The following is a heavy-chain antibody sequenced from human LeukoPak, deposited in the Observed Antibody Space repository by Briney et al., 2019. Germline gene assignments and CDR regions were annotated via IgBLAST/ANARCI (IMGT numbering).Heavy chain of an antibody. CDR1: GFTFSSYS. J-gene: IGHJ4*02. D-gene: IGHD6-13*01. CDR3: ARVQILGAAAGTGGYFDY. CDR2: ISSSSSTI. Sequence: GGSLRLSCAASGFTFSSYSMNWVRQAPGKGLEWVSYISSSSSTIYYADSVKGRFTISRDNAKNSLYLQMNSLRAEDTAVYYCARVQILGAAAGTGGYFDYWGQGTLVTVSS. V-gene: IGHV3-48*04.